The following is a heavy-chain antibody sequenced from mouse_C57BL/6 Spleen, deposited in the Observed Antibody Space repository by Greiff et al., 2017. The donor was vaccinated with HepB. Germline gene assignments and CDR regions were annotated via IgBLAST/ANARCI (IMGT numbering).Heavy chain of an antibody. V-gene: IGHV1-64*01. CDR2: IHPNSGST. CDR1: GYTFTSYW. CDR3: ARGREFYDRAMDY. J-gene: IGHJ4*01. Sequence: QVQLQQPGAELVKPGASVKLSCKASGYTFTSYWMHWVKQRPGQGLEWIGMIHPNSGSTNYNEKFKSKATLTVDKSSSTAYMQLSSLTSEDSAVYYCARGREFYDRAMDYWGQGTSVTVSS. D-gene: IGHD2-12*01.